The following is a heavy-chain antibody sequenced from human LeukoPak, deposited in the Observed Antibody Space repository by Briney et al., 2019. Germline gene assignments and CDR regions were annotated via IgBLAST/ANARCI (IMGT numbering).Heavy chain of an antibody. J-gene: IGHJ6*03. CDR1: GSSISSGVYY. D-gene: IGHD2-2*01. CDR2: IYSSGNT. CDR3: ARDLGVPAADFYHYYMDL. V-gene: IGHV4-31*03. Sequence: SETLSLTCTVSGSSISSGVYYWTWIRQLPGKGLEWIGYIYSSGNTYYNASLKTRVTISVDTSKNQFSLKLSSVTAADTAVYYCARDLGVPAADFYHYYMDLWGKGTTVTVSS.